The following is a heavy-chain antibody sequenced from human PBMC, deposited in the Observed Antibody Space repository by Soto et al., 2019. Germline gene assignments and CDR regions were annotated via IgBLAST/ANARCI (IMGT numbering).Heavy chain of an antibody. J-gene: IGHJ4*02. D-gene: IGHD3-9*01. CDR1: GFTFSSYS. Sequence: GGSLRLSCAASGFTFSSYSMNWVRQAPGKGLEWVSYISISSSTIYYAVFVKGRFTISRDNAKNSLYLQMNSLRAEDTALFYCAIPAYDILTGYYNGPFDYWGQGTLVTVSS. CDR3: AIPAYDILTGYYNGPFDY. CDR2: ISISSSTI. V-gene: IGHV3-48*01.